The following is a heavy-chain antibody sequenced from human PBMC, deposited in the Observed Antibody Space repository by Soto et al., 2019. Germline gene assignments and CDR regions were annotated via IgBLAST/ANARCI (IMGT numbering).Heavy chain of an antibody. D-gene: IGHD3-10*01. CDR2: IHNSGST. V-gene: IGHV4-30-4*01. CDR1: GGSMNSHDYY. Sequence: QQQLQESGPGLVKPSQTLSLTCTVSGGSMNSHDYYWSWIRQPPGKGLEWIGYIHNSGSTYYNPSPKSRLTRSSDKSKHQFSLRLNSVTAADTALYFCARGEVRGPFDIWGQGTKVTVSS. J-gene: IGHJ3*02. CDR3: ARGEVRGPFDI.